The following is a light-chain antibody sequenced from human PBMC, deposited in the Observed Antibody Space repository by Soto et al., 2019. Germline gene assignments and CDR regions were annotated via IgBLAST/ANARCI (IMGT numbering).Light chain of an antibody. V-gene: IGLV1-44*01. CDR3: AAWDDSLNSYV. CDR2: TNN. CDR1: SSNIGSNS. Sequence: QSVLTQPPSASGTPGRRITISCSGSSSNIGSNSVSWYQQLPGTAPKLLIYTNNQRPSGVSDRISGSKSDTSASLAISGLQSVDEADYFCAAWDDSLNSYVFGTGTKVT. J-gene: IGLJ1*01.